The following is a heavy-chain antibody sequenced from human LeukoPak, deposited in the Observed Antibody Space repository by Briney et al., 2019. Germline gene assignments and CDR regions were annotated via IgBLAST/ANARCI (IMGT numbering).Heavy chain of an antibody. J-gene: IGHJ4*02. D-gene: IGHD2-21*02. CDR2: INTDGTST. V-gene: IGHV3-74*01. CDR3: ASDGDTMAFDY. CDR1: GFTFSSYW. Sequence: GGSLRLSCAASGFTFSSYWMHWVRQAPGKGLVWVSRINTDGTSTSYADSVKGRFTISRDNAKNTLYVQMNSLRAEDTAVYYCASDGDTMAFDYWGQGTLVTVSS.